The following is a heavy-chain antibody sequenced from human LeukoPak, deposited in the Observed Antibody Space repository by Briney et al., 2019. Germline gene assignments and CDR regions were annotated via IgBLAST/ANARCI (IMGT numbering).Heavy chain of an antibody. Sequence: LSGGSLRLSCAASGFTFSTYAMSWVRQTPGKGLEWVSGISGSGGNTYHADSVKGRFTISRDNSKNTLYLQKKSLRAEDTAVYYCARLAWLDRNFDYWGQGTLLTVSS. J-gene: IGHJ4*02. V-gene: IGHV3-23*01. CDR2: ISGSGGNT. CDR3: ARLAWLDRNFDY. D-gene: IGHD6-19*01. CDR1: GFTFSTYA.